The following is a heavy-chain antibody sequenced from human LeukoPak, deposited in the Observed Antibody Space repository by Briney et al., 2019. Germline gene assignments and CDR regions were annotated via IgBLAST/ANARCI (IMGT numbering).Heavy chain of an antibody. CDR2: IRSKANSYAT. CDR3: AKPAVGATPVNWFDY. J-gene: IGHJ4*02. Sequence: GGSLKLSCAASGFTFSGSAMHWVRQASGKGLEWVGRIRSKANSYATAYAASVKGRFTISRDDSKNTAYLQMNSLRAEDTAVYYCAKPAVGATPVNWFDYWGQGTLVTVSS. D-gene: IGHD1-26*01. CDR1: GFTFSGSA. V-gene: IGHV3-73*01.